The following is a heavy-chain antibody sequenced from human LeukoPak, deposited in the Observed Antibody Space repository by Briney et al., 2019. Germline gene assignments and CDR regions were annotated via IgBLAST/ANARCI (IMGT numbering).Heavy chain of an antibody. CDR3: ARGYCSSTSCYTPY. CDR2: ISYDGSNK. J-gene: IGHJ4*02. CDR1: GFTFSSYS. D-gene: IGHD2-2*02. Sequence: GGSLRLSCAASGFTFSSYSMNWVRQAPGKGLEWVAVISYDGSNKYYADSVKGRFTISRDNSKNTLYLQMNSLRAEDTAVYYCARGYCSSTSCYTPYWGQGTLVTVSS. V-gene: IGHV3-30*03.